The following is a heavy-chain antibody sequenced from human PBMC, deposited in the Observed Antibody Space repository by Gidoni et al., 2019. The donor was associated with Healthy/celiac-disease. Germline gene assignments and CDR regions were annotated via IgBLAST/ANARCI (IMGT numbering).Heavy chain of an antibody. J-gene: IGHJ6*02. CDR3: ARFSITICGVVPTDYGMDV. CDR2: ISSSSSTI. Sequence: EVQLVESGGGLVQPGGSLRLSGAASGFTFSSYSMNWVRQAPGKGLEWVSYISSSSSTIYYADSVKGRFTISRDNAKNSLYLQMNSLRDEDTAVYYCARFSITICGVVPTDYGMDVWGQGTTVTVSS. D-gene: IGHD3-3*01. V-gene: IGHV3-48*02. CDR1: GFTFSSYS.